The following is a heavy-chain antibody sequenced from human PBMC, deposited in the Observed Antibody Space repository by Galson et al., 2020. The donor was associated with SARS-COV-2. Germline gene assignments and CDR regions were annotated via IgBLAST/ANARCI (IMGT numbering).Heavy chain of an antibody. CDR1: GFTFSSYS. CDR3: AREGQLVSYFDY. V-gene: IGHV3-21*01. Sequence: GGSLRLSCAASGFTFSSYSMNWVRQAPGKGLEWVSSISSSSSYIYYADSVKGRFTISRDNAKNSLYLQMNSLRAEDTAVYYCAREGQLVSYFDYWGQGTLVTVSS. CDR2: ISSSSSYI. D-gene: IGHD6-6*01. J-gene: IGHJ4*02.